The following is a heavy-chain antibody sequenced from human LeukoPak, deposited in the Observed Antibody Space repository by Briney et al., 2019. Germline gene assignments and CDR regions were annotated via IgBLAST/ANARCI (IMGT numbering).Heavy chain of an antibody. CDR1: GFTFSSYS. D-gene: IGHD2-2*01. Sequence: GGSLRLSCAASGFTFSSYSMNWVRQAPGKGLEWVSYISSSGSTIYYADSVKGRFTISRDNAKNSLYLQMNSLRAEDTAVYYCARDWFVVVPAAITENYYYGMDVWGQGTTVTVSS. V-gene: IGHV3-48*04. J-gene: IGHJ6*02. CDR2: ISSSGSTI. CDR3: ARDWFVVVPAAITENYYYGMDV.